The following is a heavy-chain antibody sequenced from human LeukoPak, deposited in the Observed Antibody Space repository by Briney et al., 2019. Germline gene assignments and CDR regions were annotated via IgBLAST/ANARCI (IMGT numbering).Heavy chain of an antibody. CDR2: ISAYNGNT. D-gene: IGHD5-18*01. CDR3: ARDPGVDAASLLDY. Sequence: GASVTVSCKTSGYTFTHFGITWVRQAPGQGLEWIGWISAYNGNTKFAQKFQGRVTMTTDTSTNIAYMELRSLRSDDTAVYYCARDPGVDAASLLDYWGQGTLLTVSS. V-gene: IGHV1-18*01. CDR1: GYTFTHFG. J-gene: IGHJ4*02.